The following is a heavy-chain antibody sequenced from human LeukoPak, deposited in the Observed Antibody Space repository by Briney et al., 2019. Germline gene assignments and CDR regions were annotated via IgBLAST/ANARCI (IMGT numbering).Heavy chain of an antibody. J-gene: IGHJ1*01. CDR2: ISGSGGTT. CDR1: GFSFSSYA. V-gene: IGHV3-23*01. D-gene: IGHD3-16*02. CDR3: ARGGGSYRLEH. Sequence: PGGSLRLSCAVSGFSFSSYAMSWVRQAPGKGLEWVSGISGSGGTTFYADSVKGRFTISRDNSKNTLHLQLDSLRAEDTAKYYCARGGGSYRLEHWGQGTLVTVSS.